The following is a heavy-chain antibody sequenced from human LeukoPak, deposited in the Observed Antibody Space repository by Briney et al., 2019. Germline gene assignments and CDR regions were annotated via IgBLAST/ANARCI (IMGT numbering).Heavy chain of an antibody. Sequence: SETLSLTCTVSGGSISSYYWSWIRQPPGKGLEWIGYIYYSGSTNYNPTLKSRVTISVDTSKNQFSLKLSSVTAADTAVYYCAREHTYYFGSQTSTLDVWGQGTAVTVSS. CDR1: GGSISSYY. J-gene: IGHJ6*02. CDR3: AREHTYYFGSQTSTLDV. V-gene: IGHV4-59*01. CDR2: IYYSGST. D-gene: IGHD3-10*01.